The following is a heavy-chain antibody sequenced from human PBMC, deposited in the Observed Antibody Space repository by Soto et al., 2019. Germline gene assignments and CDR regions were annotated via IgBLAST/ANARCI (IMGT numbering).Heavy chain of an antibody. Sequence: QVQLVESGGGVVQPGRSLRLSCAASGFTFSSYGMHWVRQAPGKGLEWVAVISYDGSNKYYADSVKGRFTISRDNSKNTLYLQMNSLRAEDTGVYYCAKEGYCGGDCYAEYFQHWGQGTLGTVSS. CDR1: GFTFSSYG. D-gene: IGHD2-21*02. CDR2: ISYDGSNK. CDR3: AKEGYCGGDCYAEYFQH. V-gene: IGHV3-30*18. J-gene: IGHJ1*01.